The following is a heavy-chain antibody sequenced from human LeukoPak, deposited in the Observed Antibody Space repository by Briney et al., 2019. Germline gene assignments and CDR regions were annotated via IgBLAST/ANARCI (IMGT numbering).Heavy chain of an antibody. Sequence: PGGSLRLSSAASGFTFDDYAMHWVWQAPGKGLKWVSGISRNSGSIGYTDSVKGRFTISTDNAKNSLYVQMNSLRAEDTALYYCAKDGAATSYYGMDVWGQGTTVTVSS. CDR2: ISRNSGSI. CDR1: GFTFDDYA. D-gene: IGHD2-15*01. J-gene: IGHJ6*02. CDR3: AKDGAATSYYGMDV. V-gene: IGHV3-9*01.